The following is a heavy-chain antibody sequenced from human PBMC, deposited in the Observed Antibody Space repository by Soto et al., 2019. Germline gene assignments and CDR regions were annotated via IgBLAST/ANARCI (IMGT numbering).Heavy chain of an antibody. CDR1: GGSFSGYY. Sequence: SETLSLTCAVYGGSFSGYYWSWIRQPPGKGLEWIGEINHSGSTNYNPSLKSRVTISVDTSKNQFSLKLSSVTAADTAVYYFARGRITMVRGVIILWFDPWGQGTLVTVSS. D-gene: IGHD3-10*01. CDR3: ARGRITMVRGVIILWFDP. J-gene: IGHJ5*02. CDR2: INHSGST. V-gene: IGHV4-34*01.